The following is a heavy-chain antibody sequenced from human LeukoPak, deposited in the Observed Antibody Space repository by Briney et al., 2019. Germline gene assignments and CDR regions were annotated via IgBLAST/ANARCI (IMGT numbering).Heavy chain of an antibody. CDR2: IYYSGST. CDR1: GGSISSHY. CDR3: ARVPSIAAQYYYYYMDV. Sequence: SETLSLTCTVSGGSISSHYWSWIRQPPGKGLEWIGCIYYSGSTNYNPSLKSRVTISVDTSKNQFSLKLSSVTAADTAVYYCARVPSIAAQYYYYYMDVWGKGTTVTVSS. J-gene: IGHJ6*03. V-gene: IGHV4-59*11. D-gene: IGHD6-6*01.